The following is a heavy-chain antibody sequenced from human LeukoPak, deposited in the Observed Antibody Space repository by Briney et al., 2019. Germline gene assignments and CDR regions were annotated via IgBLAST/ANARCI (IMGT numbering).Heavy chain of an antibody. Sequence: SEALSLTCTVSGVSISSYYWSWIRQPPGKGLEWIGYIYTSGSTNHNPSLKSRVTISVDTSKNQFSLKLSSVTAADTAVYYCARHVSTSESENFDYWGQGALVTVSS. D-gene: IGHD3-10*02. J-gene: IGHJ4*02. CDR3: ARHVSTSESENFDY. V-gene: IGHV4-4*09. CDR2: IYTSGST. CDR1: GVSISSYY.